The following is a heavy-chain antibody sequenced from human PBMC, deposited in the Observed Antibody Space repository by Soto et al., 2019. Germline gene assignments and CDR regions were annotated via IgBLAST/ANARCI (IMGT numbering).Heavy chain of an antibody. CDR2: ISGSGGST. V-gene: IGHV3-23*01. D-gene: IGHD3-10*01. Sequence: PGGSLRLSSAASGFTFSSYAMSWVRQAPGKGLEWVSAISGSGGSTYYADSVKGRFTISRDNSKNTLYLQMNSLRAEDTAVYYCAKDYGVIYYGSGSDWGKGTTVTVSS. CDR3: AKDYGVIYYGSGSD. J-gene: IGHJ6*04. CDR1: GFTFSSYA.